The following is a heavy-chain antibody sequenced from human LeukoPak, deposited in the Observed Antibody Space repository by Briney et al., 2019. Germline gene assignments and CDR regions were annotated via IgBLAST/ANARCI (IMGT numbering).Heavy chain of an antibody. Sequence: NPGGSLRLSCAASGFTFSSYSMNWVRQAPGKGLEWVSSISSSSSYIYYADSVKGRFTISRDNAKNSLYLQMNSLRAEDTAVYYCASLVVVPAAAGRDWFDPWGQGTLVTVSS. D-gene: IGHD2-2*01. J-gene: IGHJ5*02. CDR2: ISSSSSYI. CDR1: GFTFSSYS. CDR3: ASLVVVPAAAGRDWFDP. V-gene: IGHV3-21*01.